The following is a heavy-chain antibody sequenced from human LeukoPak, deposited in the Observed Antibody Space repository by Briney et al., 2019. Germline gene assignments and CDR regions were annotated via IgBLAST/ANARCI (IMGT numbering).Heavy chain of an antibody. CDR3: ARAEGALWFGELEANWFDP. D-gene: IGHD3-10*01. Sequence: SGTLSLTCAVSGGSISSSNWWSWVRQPPGKGLELIGVIYHSGSTNYNPSLKSRVTISVDKSKNQFSLKLSSVTAADTAVYYCARAEGALWFGELEANWFDPWGQGTRVTVSS. CDR2: IYHSGST. J-gene: IGHJ5*02. V-gene: IGHV4-4*02. CDR1: GGSISSSNW.